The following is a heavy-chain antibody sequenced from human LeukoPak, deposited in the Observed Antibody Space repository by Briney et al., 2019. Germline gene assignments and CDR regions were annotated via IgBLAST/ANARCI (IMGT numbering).Heavy chain of an antibody. V-gene: IGHV3-23*01. Sequence: GGSLRLSCAASEFTFSNYAMTWVRQAPGKGLECVSAISGDSAYTYYADSVKGRFTLSRDNSKNTLYLHMNSLRVEDTAVYYCAKNFGPGKAFYDHWGQGTLVTVSS. D-gene: IGHD3/OR15-3a*01. CDR1: EFTFSNYA. CDR2: ISGDSAYT. J-gene: IGHJ4*02. CDR3: AKNFGPGKAFYDH.